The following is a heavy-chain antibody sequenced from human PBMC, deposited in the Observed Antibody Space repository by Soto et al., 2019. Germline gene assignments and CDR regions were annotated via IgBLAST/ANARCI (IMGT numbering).Heavy chain of an antibody. CDR2: ISASGSST. V-gene: IGHV3-23*01. CDR1: GITFSNYA. Sequence: EVQLLESGGGLVQPGGSLRLSCAASGITFSNYAMSWVRQAPGKGLEWVSSISASGSSTYYADSVKGRFTISRDNSKNTLYLEMNSLRAEDTAVYHCVTDRRGSGYSTFDYWGQGTRVTVSS. CDR3: VTDRRGSGYSTFDY. D-gene: IGHD3-22*01. J-gene: IGHJ4*02.